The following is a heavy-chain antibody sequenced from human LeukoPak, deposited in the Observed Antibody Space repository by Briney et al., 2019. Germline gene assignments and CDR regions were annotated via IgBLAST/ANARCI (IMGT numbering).Heavy chain of an antibody. V-gene: IGHV1-18*01. Sequence: ASVKVSCKASGYTFTSYGISWVRQAPGQGLEWMGWISAYNGNTNYAQKLQGRVTMTTDTSTSTAYMELRSLRSDGTAVYYCARDIVVVPAAYGMDVWGQGTTVTVSS. D-gene: IGHD2-2*01. J-gene: IGHJ6*02. CDR1: GYTFTSYG. CDR2: ISAYNGNT. CDR3: ARDIVVVPAAYGMDV.